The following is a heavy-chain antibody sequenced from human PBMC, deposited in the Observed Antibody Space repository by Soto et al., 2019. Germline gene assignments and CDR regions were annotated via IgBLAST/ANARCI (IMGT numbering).Heavy chain of an antibody. V-gene: IGHV1-69*01. CDR2: IIPMFGIG. J-gene: IGHJ4*02. CDR3: GREGGHYYGSFGPEF. CDR1: GGTFNSYG. D-gene: IGHD3-16*01. Sequence: QVQLVQSGAEVKKPGSSVKVSCKASGGTFNSYGFSWVRQAPGQGLEWMGGIIPMFGIGNYAQKFQGRVTITADESTSTTYMELSSLRSEDTAVYYCGREGGHYYGSFGPEFWGQGTLVTVSS.